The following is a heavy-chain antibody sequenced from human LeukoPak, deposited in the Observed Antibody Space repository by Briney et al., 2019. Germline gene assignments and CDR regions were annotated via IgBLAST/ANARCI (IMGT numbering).Heavy chain of an antibody. CDR3: ATDYGDYEPID. J-gene: IGHJ4*02. D-gene: IGHD4-17*01. Sequence: PGGSLRLSCTASGVSLSNYAMHWVRRPPGRGLESVAVISFDGTNKYYGDSVEGRFSVSRDNSKNTLYLQMNSLRPDDTAMYYCATDYGDYEPIDWGQGTLVTVSS. V-gene: IGHV3-30*04. CDR2: ISFDGTNK. CDR1: GVSLSNYA.